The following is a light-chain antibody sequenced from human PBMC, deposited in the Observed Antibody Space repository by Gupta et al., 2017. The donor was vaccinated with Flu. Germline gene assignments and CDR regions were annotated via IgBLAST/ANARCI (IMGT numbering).Light chain of an antibody. Sequence: QTVVTQEPSLTVSPGGTVTLTCASSTGAVTSGYYPTWFQQKPGQAPRPLIYDTSNKHASTPALFSGSCPGGNAALTLAGGQAEDEDDYDCLLYYGSTWVFGGGTKLTVL. J-gene: IGLJ3*02. CDR3: LLYYGSTWV. V-gene: IGLV7-43*01. CDR2: DTS. CDR1: TGAVTSGYY.